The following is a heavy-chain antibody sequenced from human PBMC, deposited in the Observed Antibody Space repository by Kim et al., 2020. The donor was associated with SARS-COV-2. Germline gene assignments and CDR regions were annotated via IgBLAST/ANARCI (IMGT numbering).Heavy chain of an antibody. CDR2: IGNKANSYAT. J-gene: IGHJ4*02. D-gene: IGHD3-10*01. CDR1: GFTFSGSA. V-gene: IGHV3-73*01. Sequence: GGSLILSCAASGFTFSGSAIHWVRQASGKGLEWVGRIGNKANSYATTYAASVKGTFTISRDDSKNTAYLQMNSLKTEDTAVYYCTVPLGSLSVWGQGTLVTVSS. CDR3: TVPLGSLSV.